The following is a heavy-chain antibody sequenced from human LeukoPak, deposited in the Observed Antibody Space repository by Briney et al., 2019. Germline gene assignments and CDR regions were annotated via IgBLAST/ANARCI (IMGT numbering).Heavy chain of an antibody. J-gene: IGHJ6*02. D-gene: IGHD1-1*01. CDR2: IYSGGST. CDR1: GFTVSSNY. V-gene: IGHV3-66*01. Sequence: GGSLRLSCAASGFTVSSNYMSWGGQAPGKGLEWVSVIYSGGSTYSADSVKGRFTISRDNSKNTLYLQMNSLRAEDTAVYYCARTTRPNYYYGMDVWGQGTTVTVSS. CDR3: ARTTRPNYYYGMDV.